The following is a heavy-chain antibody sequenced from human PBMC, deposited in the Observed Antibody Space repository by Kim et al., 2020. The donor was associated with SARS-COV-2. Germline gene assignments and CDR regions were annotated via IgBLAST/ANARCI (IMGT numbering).Heavy chain of an antibody. J-gene: IGHJ4*02. V-gene: IGHV1-18*01. Sequence: GNTHYAQKLQGRGTMTTDTSTSTAYMELRSLRSDDTAVYYCARDQDFSSGWYDYWGQGTLVTVSS. CDR3: ARDQDFSSGWYDY. D-gene: IGHD6-19*01. CDR2: GNT.